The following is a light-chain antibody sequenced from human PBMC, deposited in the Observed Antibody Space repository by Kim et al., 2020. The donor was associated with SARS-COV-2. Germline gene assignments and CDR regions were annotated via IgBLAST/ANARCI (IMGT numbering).Light chain of an antibody. CDR2: AAS. V-gene: IGKV1-27*01. J-gene: IGKJ1*01. CDR3: QKYNGAPWA. CDR1: QGISND. Sequence: AAVGDRVTITCRASQGISNDLAWYQQKPGKVPKLLIYAASALRSGVPFRFSGSGSGTDFTLTISSLQPEDAASYYCQKYNGAPWAFGQGTKVDIK.